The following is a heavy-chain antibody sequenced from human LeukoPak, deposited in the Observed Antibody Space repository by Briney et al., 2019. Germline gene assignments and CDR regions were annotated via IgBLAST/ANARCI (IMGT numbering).Heavy chain of an antibody. CDR1: GGSFSGYY. Sequence: PSETLSLTCAVYGGSFSGYYWSWIRQPPGKGLEWIGEINHSGSTNYNPSLKSRVTISVDTSKNQFSLKLGSVTAADTAVYYCARVGYSSSWYGPRYNWFDPWGQGTLVTVSS. J-gene: IGHJ5*02. D-gene: IGHD6-13*01. CDR2: INHSGST. V-gene: IGHV4-34*01. CDR3: ARVGYSSSWYGPRYNWFDP.